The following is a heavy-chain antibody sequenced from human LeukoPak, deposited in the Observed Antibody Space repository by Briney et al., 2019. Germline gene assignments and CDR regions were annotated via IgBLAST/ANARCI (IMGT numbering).Heavy chain of an antibody. CDR1: GFILNDYG. D-gene: IGHD6-13*01. CDR3: ARSIPYGTTWYGRSDY. J-gene: IGHJ4*02. Sequence: GGSLRLSCAASGFILNDYGMHWVRQAPGKGLEWVADIWFDKNQHFADSVKGRFTISRDNALNSLYLQMNSLRAEDTAIYYCARSIPYGTTWYGRSDYWGQGTLVTVSS. CDR2: IWFDKNQ. V-gene: IGHV3-33*01.